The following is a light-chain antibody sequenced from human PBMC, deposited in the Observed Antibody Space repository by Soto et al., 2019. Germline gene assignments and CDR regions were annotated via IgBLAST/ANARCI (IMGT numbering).Light chain of an antibody. J-gene: IGKJ5*01. V-gene: IGKV1-39*01. CDR3: XXXXXXXXIX. Sequence: DIQMTQSPSSLSASVGDRVTITCRASQSISSYLNWYQQKPGKAPKLLIYAASSLQSGVPSRFSGSGSGTDFTLTISRLQPEXXXXXXXXXXXXXXXIXFGQGTRLEIK. CDR2: AAS. CDR1: QSISSY.